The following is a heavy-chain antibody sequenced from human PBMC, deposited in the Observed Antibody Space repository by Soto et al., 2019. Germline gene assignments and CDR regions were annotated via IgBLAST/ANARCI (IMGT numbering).Heavy chain of an antibody. CDR3: ATQPGGGGY. Sequence: EVQLVESGGGLIQPGGSLRLSCAVSGFTVSNNYMSWVRQAPGKGLEGVSVIYSGGYTAYGDSVKGRFTISRDNSKNTLTLQMNTRGAAGRGVFSCATQPGGGGYWGQGTLVTVSS. V-gene: IGHV3-53*01. CDR1: GFTVSNNY. D-gene: IGHD3-10*01. CDR2: IYSGGYT. J-gene: IGHJ4*02.